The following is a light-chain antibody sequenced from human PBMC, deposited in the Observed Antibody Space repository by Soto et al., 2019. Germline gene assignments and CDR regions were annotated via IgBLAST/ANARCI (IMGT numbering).Light chain of an antibody. J-gene: IGLJ2*01. CDR2: SNN. V-gene: IGLV1-47*02. CDR3: ASWYDRLGAVV. CDR1: SSNIGGTNY. Sequence: QSVLTQPPSASGTPGQRVFISCSGSSSNIGGTNYAYWYQQLPGAAPKLLMHSNNLRPSGVPERISGSKSGASASLAIGGLRSDDDAAYYCASWYDRLGAVVFGGGTKLTVL.